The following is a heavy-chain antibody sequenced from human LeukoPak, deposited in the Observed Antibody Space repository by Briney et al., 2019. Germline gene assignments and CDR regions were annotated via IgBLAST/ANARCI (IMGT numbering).Heavy chain of an antibody. J-gene: IGHJ5*02. D-gene: IGHD6-19*01. Sequence: GGSLRLSCAASGFTFSSYAMHWVRQAPGKGLEWVAVISYDGSNKYYADSVKGRFTISRDNSKNTLYLQMNSLRAEDTAVYYCARDPSRRSGWHANPYDHNWFDPWGQGTLVTVSS. CDR3: ARDPSRRSGWHANPYDHNWFDP. CDR2: ISYDGSNK. V-gene: IGHV3-30-3*01. CDR1: GFTFSSYA.